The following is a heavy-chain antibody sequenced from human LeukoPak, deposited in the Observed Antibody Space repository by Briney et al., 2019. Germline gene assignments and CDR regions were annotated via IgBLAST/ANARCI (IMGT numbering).Heavy chain of an antibody. D-gene: IGHD6-19*01. V-gene: IGHV4-61*02. CDR3: ARSGTGYSSGWGGNWFDP. Sequence: SETLSLTCTVSGASISTGSSYWSWIRQPAGEGLEWIGRIHNSGSTNYNPSLKSRVTISVDTSKNQFSLKLSSVTAADTAVYYCARSGTGYSSGWGGNWFDPWGQGTLVTVSS. CDR2: IHNSGST. J-gene: IGHJ5*02. CDR1: GASISTGSSY.